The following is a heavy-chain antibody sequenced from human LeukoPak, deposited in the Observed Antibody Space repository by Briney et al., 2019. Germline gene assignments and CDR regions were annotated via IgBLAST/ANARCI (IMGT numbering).Heavy chain of an antibody. Sequence: PGGSLTLSCAASGFTFNNAWLSWIRQAPGKGLEWVGRIKSKNAGGTTDYPAPVKGRFTISRDDSEKMLYLQMNSLKTEDTAVYYCTTDSGDYGDYVRKWGQGTLVTVSS. D-gene: IGHD4-17*01. J-gene: IGHJ4*02. V-gene: IGHV3-15*01. CDR1: GFTFNNAW. CDR3: TTDSGDYGDYVRK. CDR2: IKSKNAGGTT.